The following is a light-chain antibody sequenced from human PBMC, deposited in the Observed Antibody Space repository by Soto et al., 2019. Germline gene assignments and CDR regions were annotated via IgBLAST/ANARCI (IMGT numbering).Light chain of an antibody. CDR1: QSVSSY. CDR2: DSS. J-gene: IGKJ5*01. CDR3: QQRNSWPVT. Sequence: EVVLTQSPATLSLSPGERATLSCRASQSVSSYIARYQQKPGQAPRLLIYDSSNRATGIPARFSGSGSGTDFTLTISSLEPEDFAVYYCQQRNSWPVTFGQGTRLEIK. V-gene: IGKV3-11*01.